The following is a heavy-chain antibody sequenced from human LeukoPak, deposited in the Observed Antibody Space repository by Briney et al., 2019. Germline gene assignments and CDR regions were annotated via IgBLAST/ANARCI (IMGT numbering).Heavy chain of an antibody. Sequence: RASVKVSCKASGYIFTGYYMHWVRQAPGQGLEWMGRINPNNGATNYAQKPQGRVTITGDTSISTAYMELSSLRSDDTAVYYCTRESGSYHGNDYWGQGTLVTVSS. J-gene: IGHJ4*02. V-gene: IGHV1-2*06. CDR2: INPNNGAT. CDR3: TRESGSYHGNDY. D-gene: IGHD1-26*01. CDR1: GYIFTGYY.